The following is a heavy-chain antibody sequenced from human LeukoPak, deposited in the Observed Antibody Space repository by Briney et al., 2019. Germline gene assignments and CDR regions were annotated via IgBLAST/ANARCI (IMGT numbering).Heavy chain of an antibody. D-gene: IGHD6-6*01. CDR1: GGSFSGYY. Sequence: TSETLSLTCAVYGGSFSGYYWSWIRQPPGKGREWIGEINPSGTTNFNPFLKSRVTISVDTYKNQFYLKLTSVSAAGTAVYYCARSGSMRQLVGRWFDPWGEGTLVTLSS. CDR2: INPSGTT. V-gene: IGHV4-34*01. CDR3: ARSGSMRQLVGRWFDP. J-gene: IGHJ5*02.